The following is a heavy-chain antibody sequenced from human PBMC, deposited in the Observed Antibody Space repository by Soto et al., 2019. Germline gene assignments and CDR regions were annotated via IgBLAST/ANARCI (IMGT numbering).Heavy chain of an antibody. CDR1: EFTISSNY. J-gene: IGHJ1*01. V-gene: IGHV3-66*01. CDR3: AGAAKVLYSSGWYPEYFQH. CDR2: IYSGGVT. D-gene: IGHD6-19*01. Sequence: EVQLVESGGGLVQPGGSLRLSCAASEFTISSNYMSWVRQAPGKGLEWVSVIYSGGVTYYADSVKGRFTISRDSSKNTLYPQMNRLRAEDTAVYYCAGAAKVLYSSGWYPEYFQHWGQGTLVTVSS.